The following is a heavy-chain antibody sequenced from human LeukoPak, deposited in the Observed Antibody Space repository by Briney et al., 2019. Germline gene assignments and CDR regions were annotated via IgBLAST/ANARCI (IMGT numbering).Heavy chain of an antibody. CDR3: ARHPPYNWNDNWFDP. J-gene: IGHJ5*02. Sequence: PSETLSLTCAVYGGSFSGYYWSWIRQPPGKGLEWIGEINHSGSTNYNPSLKSRVTISVDTSKNQFSLKLSSVTAADTAVYYCARHPPYNWNDNWFDPWGQGTLVTVSS. CDR2: INHSGST. CDR1: GGSFSGYY. D-gene: IGHD1-1*01. V-gene: IGHV4-34*01.